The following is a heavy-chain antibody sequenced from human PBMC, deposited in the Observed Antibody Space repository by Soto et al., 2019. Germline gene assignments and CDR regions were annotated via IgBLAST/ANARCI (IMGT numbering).Heavy chain of an antibody. Sequence: QVQLQESGPGLVKPSETLSLICTVSGGSISDFYWSWIRQPAGKGLEWIGRIHTSGTTNINPSLKSRVSVSVETSMNQLSMPLTSVTAADTAAYYCARPQYFGEDGAFNIWGQGTVVTVSS. J-gene: IGHJ3*02. CDR2: IHTSGTT. CDR3: ARPQYFGEDGAFNI. D-gene: IGHD3-10*01. V-gene: IGHV4-4*07. CDR1: GGSISDFY.